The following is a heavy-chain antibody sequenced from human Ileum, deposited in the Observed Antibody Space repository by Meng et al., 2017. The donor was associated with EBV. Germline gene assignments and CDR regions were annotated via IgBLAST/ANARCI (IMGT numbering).Heavy chain of an antibody. Sequence: HVRQQESGPGLVKPSGTLSLTCAVSGDSISSNNWWSWVRQPPGKGLEWIGEIYHSGSTNYNPSFKSRVTMSVDKSKNQISLNLSSVTAADTAVYYCASGRDYAWHSWGRGTLVTVSS. CDR3: ASGRDYAWHS. V-gene: IGHV4-4*02. CDR2: IYHSGST. CDR1: GDSISSNNW. J-gene: IGHJ4*02. D-gene: IGHD4-17*01.